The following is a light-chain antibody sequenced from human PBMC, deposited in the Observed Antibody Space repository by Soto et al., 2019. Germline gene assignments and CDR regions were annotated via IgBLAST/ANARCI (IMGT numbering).Light chain of an antibody. CDR3: QQYGTSRQT. Sequence: EIVLTQSPGTLSLSPGETATLSCVAGQSVPSSHLAWYQQRPGPAPRLLXFGDSTRATGIPDRFSGSGSVTDFTLTISRLQPEDFAVYYCQQYGTSRQTFGLGTKVDIK. J-gene: IGKJ1*01. V-gene: IGKV3-20*01. CDR2: GDS. CDR1: QSVPSSH.